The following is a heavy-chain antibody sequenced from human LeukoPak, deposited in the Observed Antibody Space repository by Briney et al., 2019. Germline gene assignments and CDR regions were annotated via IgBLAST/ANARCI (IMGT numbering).Heavy chain of an antibody. J-gene: IGHJ4*02. CDR3: ARTGSTGGY. CDR2: IHYSGST. V-gene: IGHV4-61*01. Sequence: SETLSLTCTVSGGSVSGGNYYCSWIRQSPGKGLEWIGYIHYSGSTVYNPSLKSRVTMPIDTSKNQFSLNLSSVTAADTAVYYCARTGSTGGYWGQGTLATVSS. D-gene: IGHD1-1*01. CDR1: GGSVSGGNYY.